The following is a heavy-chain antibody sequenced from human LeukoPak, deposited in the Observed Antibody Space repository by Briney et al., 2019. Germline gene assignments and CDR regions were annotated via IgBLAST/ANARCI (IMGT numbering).Heavy chain of an antibody. J-gene: IGHJ4*02. V-gene: IGHV3-30*04. Sequence: GGSLRLSCAASGFTFSSYAMHWVRQAPGKGLEWVAVISYDGSNKYYADSVKGRFTISRDNSKNTLYLQMNSLRAEDTAVYYCARDKYSSTKSGSDYWGQGTLVTVSS. CDR2: ISYDGSNK. D-gene: IGHD6-13*01. CDR3: ARDKYSSTKSGSDY. CDR1: GFTFSSYA.